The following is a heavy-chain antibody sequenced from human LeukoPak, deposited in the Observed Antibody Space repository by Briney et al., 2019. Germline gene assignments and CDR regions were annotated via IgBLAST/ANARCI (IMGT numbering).Heavy chain of an antibody. CDR1: GYTLSSYG. Sequence: GGSLRLSRAASGYTLSSYGIHWVRQAPGKGLERVAVIRYDGSNKYYTDSVTGRYTNSRDNSKHTLYLPMNTPRADDTPVYYCAKEAVYLSKAMKEYYFDYWGQGTLVTVSS. CDR3: AKEAVYLSKAMKEYYFDY. V-gene: IGHV3-30*02. CDR2: IRYDGSNK. J-gene: IGHJ4*02. D-gene: IGHD2-15*01.